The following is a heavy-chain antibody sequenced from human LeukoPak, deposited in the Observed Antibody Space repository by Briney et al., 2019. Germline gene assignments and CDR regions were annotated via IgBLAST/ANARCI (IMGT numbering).Heavy chain of an antibody. V-gene: IGHV3-48*03. D-gene: IGHD6-13*01. CDR2: ISSSASTI. CDR1: GFSLNSYE. CDR3: ARPHSSSWSLFDY. J-gene: IGHJ4*02. Sequence: GGSLRLSCAASGFSLNSYEMNWVRQAPGKGLEWVSYISSSASTIYYADSVKGRFTISRDNAKNSLYLQMNSLGAEDTAVYYCARPHSSSWSLFDYWGQGTLVTVSS.